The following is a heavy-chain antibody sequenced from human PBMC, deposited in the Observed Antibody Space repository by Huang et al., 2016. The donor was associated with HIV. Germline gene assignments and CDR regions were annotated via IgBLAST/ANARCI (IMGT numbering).Heavy chain of an antibody. Sequence: QVQLQESGPGLVKPSETLSLTCTVSGDSVSSHYWTWIRQPPGKGLECIGFIYYSGNTNYNPSLKSRVTISTDTSTNQVSLRLRSVTAADTAVYYCARDWYYYDTTGYPRDAFDIWDQGTMVIVSS. D-gene: IGHD3-22*01. CDR1: GDSVSSHY. CDR2: IYYSGNT. V-gene: IGHV4-59*02. J-gene: IGHJ3*02. CDR3: ARDWYYYDTTGYPRDAFDI.